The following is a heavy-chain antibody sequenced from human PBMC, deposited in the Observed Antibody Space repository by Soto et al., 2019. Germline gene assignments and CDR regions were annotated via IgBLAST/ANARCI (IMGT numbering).Heavy chain of an antibody. CDR2: IIPILGIA. V-gene: IGHV1-69*02. J-gene: IGHJ6*03. Sequence: QVQLVQSGAEVKKPGSSVKVSCKASGGTFSSYTISWVRQAPGQGLEWMGRIIPILGIANYAQKFQGRVTITADKSTSTAYMGLSSLRSEDTAVYYCARGRGAYCSGGSCYSEADYYYYMDVWGRGTTVTVSS. CDR1: GGTFSSYT. CDR3: ARGRGAYCSGGSCYSEADYYYYMDV. D-gene: IGHD2-15*01.